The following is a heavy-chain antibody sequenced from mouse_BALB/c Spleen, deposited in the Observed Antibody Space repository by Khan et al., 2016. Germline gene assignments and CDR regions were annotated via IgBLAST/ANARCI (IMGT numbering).Heavy chain of an antibody. CDR3: ARYRYYYGSSRYFDV. CDR2: INTYSGES. J-gene: IGHJ1*01. V-gene: IGHV9-3-1*01. Sequence: QIQLVQSGPELKKPGKTVKISCKASGYTFTNYGMNWVKQAPGKGLKWMGWINTYSGESTYADDFKGRFAFSLETSANTAYLPITTLKNEDTATYFCARYRYYYGSSRYFDVWGAGTTVTVSS. D-gene: IGHD1-1*01. CDR1: GYTFTNYG.